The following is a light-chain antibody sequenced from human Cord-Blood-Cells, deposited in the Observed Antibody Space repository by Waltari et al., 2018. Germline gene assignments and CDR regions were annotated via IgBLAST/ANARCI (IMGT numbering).Light chain of an antibody. Sequence: DVVMTQSPLSLPVTLGQPASISCRSSQSLVYSDGNTYLNWFQQRPGQSPRRLIYKVSNRDSGVPDRLSGSGSGTDFTLKISRVEAEDVGVYYCMQGTHWQFTFGPGTKVDIK. CDR3: MQGTHWQFT. V-gene: IGKV2-30*01. J-gene: IGKJ3*01. CDR2: KVS. CDR1: QSLVYSDGNTY.